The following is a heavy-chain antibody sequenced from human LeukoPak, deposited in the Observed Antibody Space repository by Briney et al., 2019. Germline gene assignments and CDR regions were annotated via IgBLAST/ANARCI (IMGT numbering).Heavy chain of an antibody. Sequence: LPGGSLRLSCAASGFTFSSYSMNWVRQAPGKGLEWVSAISSGGGSTYYADSVKGRFTISRDNSKNTLYLQMNSLRAEDTAVYYCAKRFGYNFGHLDYWGQGTLVTVSS. CDR3: AKRFGYNFGHLDY. V-gene: IGHV3-23*01. CDR2: ISSGGGST. D-gene: IGHD5-18*01. CDR1: GFTFSSYS. J-gene: IGHJ4*02.